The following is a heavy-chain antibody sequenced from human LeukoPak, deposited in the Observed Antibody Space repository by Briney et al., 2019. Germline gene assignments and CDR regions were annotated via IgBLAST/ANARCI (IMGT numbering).Heavy chain of an antibody. V-gene: IGHV3-30*04. CDR1: GFTFSSYA. CDR2: ISYDGSNK. Sequence: GGSLRLSCAASGFTFSSYAMHWVRQAPGKGLEWVAVISYDGSNKYYADSVKGRFTISRDNSKNTLYLQMNSLRAEDTAVYYCAKPPRVLRYFDWFPADVWGQGTTVTVSS. CDR3: AKPPRVLRYFDWFPADV. D-gene: IGHD3-9*01. J-gene: IGHJ6*02.